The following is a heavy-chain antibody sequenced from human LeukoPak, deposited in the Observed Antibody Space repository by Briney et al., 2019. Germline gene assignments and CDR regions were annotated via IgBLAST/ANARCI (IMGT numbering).Heavy chain of an antibody. CDR2: IWYDGSNK. CDR3: ARGMVGSWGLDDAFDI. CDR1: GFTFSSYG. V-gene: IGHV3-33*01. J-gene: IGHJ3*02. D-gene: IGHD6-13*01. Sequence: PGGSLRLSCAASGFTFSSYGMHWVRQAPGKGLEWVAVIWYDGSNKCYADSVKGRFTISRDNSKNTLYLQMNSLRAEDTAVYYCARGMVGSWGLDDAFDIWGQGTMVTVSS.